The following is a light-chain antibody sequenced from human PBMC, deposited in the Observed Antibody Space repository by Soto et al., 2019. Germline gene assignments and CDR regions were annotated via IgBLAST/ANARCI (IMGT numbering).Light chain of an antibody. CDR1: SSNIENNY. J-gene: IGLJ3*02. V-gene: IGLV1-51*01. CDR2: DNN. Sequence: QSVLTQPPSVSAAPRQKVTISCSGSSSNIENNYVSWYQQLPGTAPKLLIYDNNKRPPGIPDRFSGSKSGTSATLGITGLQTGDEADYYCGTWDSSLSAVVFGGGTQLTVL. CDR3: GTWDSSLSAVV.